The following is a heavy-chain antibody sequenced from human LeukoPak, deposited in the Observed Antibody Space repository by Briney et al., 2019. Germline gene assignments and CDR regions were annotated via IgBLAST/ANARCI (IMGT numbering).Heavy chain of an antibody. CDR2: IYYSGST. CDR1: GGSISSSSYY. J-gene: IGHJ6*02. V-gene: IGHV4-39*07. Sequence: SETLSLTCTVSGGSISSSSYYWGWIRQPPGKGLEWIGSIYYSGSTYYNPSLKSRVTISVDTSKNQFSLKLSSVTAADTAVYYCARRAGGDYDYVIDVWGQGTTVTVSS. D-gene: IGHD3-10*01. CDR3: ARRAGGDYDYVIDV.